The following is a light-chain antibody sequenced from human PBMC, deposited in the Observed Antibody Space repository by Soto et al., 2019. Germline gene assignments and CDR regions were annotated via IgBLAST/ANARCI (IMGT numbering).Light chain of an antibody. Sequence: EILLTQSPGTLSLSPGDRATLSCRASQSISSSFLAWYQQKPGQAPRLLVYGASNRATGIPDRFSGSGSGTDFTLTINRLEPEDCAVYYCQQYGRSPWTFGQGTKVDIK. CDR3: QQYGRSPWT. CDR2: GAS. CDR1: QSISSSF. J-gene: IGKJ1*01. V-gene: IGKV3-20*01.